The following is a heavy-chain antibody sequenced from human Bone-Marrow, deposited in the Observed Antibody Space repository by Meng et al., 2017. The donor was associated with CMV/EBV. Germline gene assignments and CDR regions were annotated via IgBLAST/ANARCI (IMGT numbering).Heavy chain of an antibody. V-gene: IGHV1-2*02. CDR3: VRGAGSCTSTTCSLGY. J-gene: IGHJ4*02. Sequence: ASVKVSCKASGYTFTGYYMHWVRQAPGQGLEWMGWINPNSGGTNYAQKFQGRVTMTRDTSISTAYMELNSLRSEDTAVYYCVRGAGSCTSTTCSLGYWGQGTLVPVPS. CDR1: GYTFTGYY. D-gene: IGHD2-2*01. CDR2: INPNSGGT.